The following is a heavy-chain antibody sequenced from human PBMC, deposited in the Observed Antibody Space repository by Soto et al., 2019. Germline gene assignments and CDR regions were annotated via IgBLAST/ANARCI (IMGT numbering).Heavy chain of an antibody. CDR2: ISRGGSTI. J-gene: IGHJ6*03. CDR1: GFTFSDYY. Sequence: GGSLRLSCAASGFTFSDYYMSWIRQTPGKGLEWVSYISRGGSTIYYADSVRGRFTISRDNAKNSLYLQMNSLRAEDTAVYFCARPYQPGYHYYMDVWGKGTTVTVSS. V-gene: IGHV3-11*01. D-gene: IGHD2-2*01. CDR3: ARPYQPGYHYYMDV.